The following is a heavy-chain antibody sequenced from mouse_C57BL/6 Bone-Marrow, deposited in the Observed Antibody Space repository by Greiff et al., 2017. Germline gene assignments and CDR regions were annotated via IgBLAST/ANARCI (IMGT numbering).Heavy chain of an antibody. D-gene: IGHD4-1*01. J-gene: IGHJ4*01. CDR1: GYTFTDYE. CDR2: IDPETGGT. V-gene: IGHV1-15*01. Sequence: QVQLKQSGAELVRPGASVTLSCKAPGYTFTDYEMHWVKQTPVHGLEWIGAIDPETGGTAYNQKFKGKAILTADKSSSTAYMELRSLTSEDSAVYYCTRGETGTSMDYWGQGTSVTVSS. CDR3: TRGETGTSMDY.